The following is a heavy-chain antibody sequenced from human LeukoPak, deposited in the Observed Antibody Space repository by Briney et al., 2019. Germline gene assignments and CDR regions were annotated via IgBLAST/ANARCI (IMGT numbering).Heavy chain of an antibody. CDR3: ARGAMVRGVIIRGFDY. J-gene: IGHJ4*02. CDR1: GYSFTCYW. V-gene: IGHV5-51*01. CDR2: IYPGDSDT. D-gene: IGHD3-10*01. Sequence: GESLKISCKGSGYSFTCYWIGWVRQMPGKGLEWMGIIYPGDSDTRYSPSFQGQVTISADKSISTAYLQWSSLKASDTAMYYCARGAMVRGVIIRGFDYWGQGTLVTVSS.